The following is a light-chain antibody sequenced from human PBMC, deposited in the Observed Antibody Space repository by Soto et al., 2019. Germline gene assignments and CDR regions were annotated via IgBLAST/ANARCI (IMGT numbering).Light chain of an antibody. CDR2: GAS. V-gene: IGKV3-15*01. CDR3: QQYNNWPFT. J-gene: IGKJ3*01. CDR1: EGVTSN. Sequence: EIVMTQSPATLSVSPGETATLSCRASEGVTSNLAWYHQKPCQAPRRFLYGASTRATGFPARFSASGSATEFTLTIDSLRSEDCAVYYCQQYNNWPFTCGPGTKVEI.